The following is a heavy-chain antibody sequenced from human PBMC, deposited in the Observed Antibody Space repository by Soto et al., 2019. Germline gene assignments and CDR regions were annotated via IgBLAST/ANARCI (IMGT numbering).Heavy chain of an antibody. D-gene: IGHD6-19*01. CDR3: ARGGGIAVAGTTGDY. CDR1: GYTFTGYY. Sequence: QVQMVQSGAEVKKPGASVKVSCKASGYTFTGYYMHWVRQAPGQRLEWMGWINPNSGGTNYAQKFQGWVTMTRDTSISTAYMELSRLRSDDTAVYYCARGGGIAVAGTTGDYCGQGTLVTVSS. J-gene: IGHJ4*02. CDR2: INPNSGGT. V-gene: IGHV1-2*04.